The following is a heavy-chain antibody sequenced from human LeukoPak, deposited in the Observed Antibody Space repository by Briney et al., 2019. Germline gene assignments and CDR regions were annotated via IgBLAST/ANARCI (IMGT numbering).Heavy chain of an antibody. V-gene: IGHV1-8*01. CDR1: GYTFTSYD. CDR3: ARVDRDSYYYYYMDV. J-gene: IGHJ6*03. Sequence: ASVTVSCKASGYTFTSYDINWVRQATGQGLEWMGWMNPNSGNTGYAQKFQGRVTMTRNTSISTAYMELSSLRSEDTAVYYCARVDRDSYYYYYMDVWGKGTTVTISS. CDR2: MNPNSGNT. D-gene: IGHD2-15*01.